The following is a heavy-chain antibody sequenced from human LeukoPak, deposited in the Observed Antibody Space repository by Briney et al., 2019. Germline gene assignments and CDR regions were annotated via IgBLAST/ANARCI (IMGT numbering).Heavy chain of an antibody. J-gene: IGHJ4*02. CDR3: ARVTDVGSLDY. CDR1: GGSISSYY. D-gene: IGHD3-10*01. Sequence: SETLSLTCTVSGGSISSYYWSWIRQPAGKGLEWIGRIYTSGSTNYNPSLKSRVTMSVDTSKIQFPLKLSSVTAADTAVYYCARVTDVGSLDYWGQGTLVTVSS. CDR2: IYTSGST. V-gene: IGHV4-4*07.